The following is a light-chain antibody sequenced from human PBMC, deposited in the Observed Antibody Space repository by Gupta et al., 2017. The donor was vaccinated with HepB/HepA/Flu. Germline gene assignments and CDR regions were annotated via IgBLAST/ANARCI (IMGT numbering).Light chain of an antibody. Sequence: QAVVTQDPSLTVSPGGTVTLTFGSSTGPVTSGHDPYWFQQKPGQVPKTLLYHTNKKHSWTPARFSASLLGRRAALTLSGAQPADEAHYYCLLAYNGALIFGGGTRLTVL. CDR1: TGPVTSGHD. V-gene: IGLV7-46*01. J-gene: IGLJ2*01. CDR3: LLAYNGALI. CDR2: HTN.